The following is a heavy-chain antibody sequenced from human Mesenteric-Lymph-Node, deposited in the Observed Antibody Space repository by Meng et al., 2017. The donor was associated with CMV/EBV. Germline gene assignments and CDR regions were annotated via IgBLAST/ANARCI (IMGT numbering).Heavy chain of an antibody. J-gene: IGHJ4*02. CDR3: AKTTYGSGPFDY. CDR1: GFTFEDYA. Sequence: GGSLRLSCVASGFTFEDYAIHWVRQAPGKGLEWVSGISWNSGIIGYADSVKGRFTISRDNPKNSLYLQMNSLSPEDTALYYCAKTTYGSGPFDYWGQGTLVTVSS. D-gene: IGHD3-10*01. CDR2: ISWNSGII. V-gene: IGHV3-9*01.